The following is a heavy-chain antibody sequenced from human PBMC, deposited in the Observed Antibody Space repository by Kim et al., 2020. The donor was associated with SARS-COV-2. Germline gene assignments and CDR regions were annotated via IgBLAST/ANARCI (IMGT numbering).Heavy chain of an antibody. J-gene: IGHJ4*02. Sequence: GGSLRLSCAASGFTFSDYYMSWIRQAPGKGLEWVSYISSSSSYTNYADSVKGRFTISRDNAKNSLYLQMNSLRAEDTAAYYCARGLELWFGEHRIKRDFDYWGQGTLVTVSS. D-gene: IGHD3-10*01. V-gene: IGHV3-11*06. CDR1: GFTFSDYY. CDR3: ARGLELWFGEHRIKRDFDY. CDR2: ISSSSSYT.